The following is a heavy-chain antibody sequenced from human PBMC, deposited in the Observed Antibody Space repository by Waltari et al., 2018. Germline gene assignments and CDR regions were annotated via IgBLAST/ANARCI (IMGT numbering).Heavy chain of an antibody. CDR3: AREGAAARGY. V-gene: IGHV3-21*01. CDR2: ISSSSRYI. D-gene: IGHD6-6*01. J-gene: IGHJ4*02. CDR1: GFTFSSYS. Sequence: EVQLVESGGGLVKPGGSLRLSCAASGFTFSSYSMNWVRQAPGKGLEWVSSISSSSRYIYYADSVKGRFTISRDNAKNSLYLQMNSLRAEDTAVYYCAREGAAARGYWGQGTLVTVSS.